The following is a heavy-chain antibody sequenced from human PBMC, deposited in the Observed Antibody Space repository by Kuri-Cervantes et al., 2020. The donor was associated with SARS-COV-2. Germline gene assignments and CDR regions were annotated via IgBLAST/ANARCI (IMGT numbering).Heavy chain of an antibody. CDR2: THYSGST. J-gene: IGHJ4*02. Sequence: SETLSLTCTVSGGFISMYYWSWIRQPPGKGLEWIGYTHYSGSTNSNPSLKSRVTISLDTSKNQFSLRLTSVTAADTAVYYCARRIGSSSPYYYFDYWGQGAVVTDSS. CDR3: ARRIGSSSPYYYFDY. V-gene: IGHV4-59*12. D-gene: IGHD6-13*01. CDR1: GGFISMYY.